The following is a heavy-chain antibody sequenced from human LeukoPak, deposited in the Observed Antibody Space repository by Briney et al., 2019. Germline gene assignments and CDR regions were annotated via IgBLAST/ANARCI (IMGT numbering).Heavy chain of an antibody. CDR1: GGSISSYF. V-gene: IGHV4-4*07. CDR2: IITSGST. D-gene: IGHD3-16*01. Sequence: PSETLSLTLTVSGGSISSYFWSWICQPAGKGLEWIGGIITSGSTNYNSPPKSRITMLVVTSKNQFFLRLSSVAAADAAVYYCGGGFRGRRPRFDYWGQGILVTVS. CDR3: GGGFRGRRPRFDY. J-gene: IGHJ4*02.